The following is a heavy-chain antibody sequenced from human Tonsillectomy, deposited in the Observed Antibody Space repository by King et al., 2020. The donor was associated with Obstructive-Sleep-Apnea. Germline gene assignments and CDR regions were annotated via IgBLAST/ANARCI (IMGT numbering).Heavy chain of an antibody. CDR2: IYHSGST. J-gene: IGHJ4*02. Sequence: QLQESGPGLVKPSETLSLTCTVSGYSISSGYYWGWIRQPPGKGLEWIGSIYHSGSTYYNPSLKSRVTISVDTSKNQFSLKLSSVTAADTAVYYCARDRGEEMVIAVAAAGGNFDYWGQGTLVTVSS. V-gene: IGHV4-38-2*02. CDR3: ARDRGEEMVIAVAAAGGNFDY. D-gene: IGHD6-19*01. CDR1: GYSISSGYY.